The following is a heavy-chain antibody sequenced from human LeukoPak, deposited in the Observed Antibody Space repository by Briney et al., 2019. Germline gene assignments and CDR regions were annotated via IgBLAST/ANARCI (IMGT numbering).Heavy chain of an antibody. V-gene: IGHV4-34*01. CDR3: ARGRRWLQSPYFDY. J-gene: IGHJ4*02. CDR2: INHSGST. Sequence: SETLSLTCAVYGGSFSGYYWSWIRQPPGKGLEWIGEINHSGSTNYNPSLKSRVTISVDTSKNQFSLKLSSVTAADTAVNYCARGRRWLQSPYFDYWGQGTLVTVSS. D-gene: IGHD5-24*01. CDR1: GGSFSGYY.